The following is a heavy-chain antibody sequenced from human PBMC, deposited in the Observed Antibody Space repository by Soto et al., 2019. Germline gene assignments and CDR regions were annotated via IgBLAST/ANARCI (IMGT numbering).Heavy chain of an antibody. CDR3: AKSGSSGWYGWFDP. CDR1: GFSLRTSGVG. V-gene: IGHV2-5*01. D-gene: IGHD6-19*01. Sequence: SGPTLVNPPQTLTLTCIFSGFSLRTSGVGVGWIRQPPGKALEWLGFIYWNDGKSYSPYLKSRLTITKDTSKNQVVLTMTNMDPVDTATYYCAKSGSSGWYGWFDPWGQGTLVTVSS. J-gene: IGHJ5*02. CDR2: IYWNDGK.